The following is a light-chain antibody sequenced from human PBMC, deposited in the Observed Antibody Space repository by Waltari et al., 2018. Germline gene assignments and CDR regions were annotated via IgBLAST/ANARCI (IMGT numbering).Light chain of an antibody. V-gene: IGLV3-21*04. Sequence: SYVLTQPPSVSVAPGKTARITCGGTNIGRQSVHWYQQKPGQAPILFLYFDSDRPSGVPERFSGSNFGDTATLTISRVEAGDEADYYCQVWDRSSDSWVFGGGTKLTVL. J-gene: IGLJ3*02. CDR1: NIGRQS. CDR3: QVWDRSSDSWV. CDR2: FDS.